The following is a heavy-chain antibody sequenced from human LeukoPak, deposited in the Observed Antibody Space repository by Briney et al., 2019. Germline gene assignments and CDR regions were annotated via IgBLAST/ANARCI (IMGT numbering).Heavy chain of an antibody. CDR1: GGSISSGDYY. D-gene: IGHD3-10*01. CDR3: ARDRWFGPFDP. J-gene: IGHJ5*02. CDR2: IYYSGST. Sequence: SETLSLTCTVSGGSISSGDYYWSWIRQPPGKGLEWIGYIYYSGSTNYNPSLKSRVTISVDTSKNQFSLKLSSVTAADTAVYYCARDRWFGPFDPWGQGTLVTVPS. V-gene: IGHV4-61*08.